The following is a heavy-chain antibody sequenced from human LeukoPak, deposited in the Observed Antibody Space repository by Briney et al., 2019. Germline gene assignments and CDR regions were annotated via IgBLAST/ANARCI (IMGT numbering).Heavy chain of an antibody. J-gene: IGHJ6*03. V-gene: IGHV4-34*01. CDR2: INHRGSK. Sequence: SETLSLTCAVYGGSFSGYYWSWIRQPPGKGLEWIGEINHRGSKNYNPCLKSRVSISVATSKTQFSLQLSSVTAADTAVYYCARAESPMPGISRYFDAGYYMDVWGKGTTVTISS. D-gene: IGHD3-9*01. CDR3: ARAESPMPGISRYFDAGYYMDV. CDR1: GGSFSGYY.